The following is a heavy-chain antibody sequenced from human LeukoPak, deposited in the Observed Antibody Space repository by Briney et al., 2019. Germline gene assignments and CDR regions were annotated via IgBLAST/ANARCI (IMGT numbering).Heavy chain of an antibody. CDR2: IWYDGSNK. CDR1: GFTFSSYG. J-gene: IGHJ3*02. CDR3: ARDGASLDAFDI. Sequence: GGSLRLSYAASGFTFSSYGMHWVRQAPGKGLEWVAVIWYDGSNKYYADSVKGRFTISRDNSKNTLYLQMNSLRAEDTAVYYCARDGASLDAFDIWGQGTMVTVSS. V-gene: IGHV3-33*01.